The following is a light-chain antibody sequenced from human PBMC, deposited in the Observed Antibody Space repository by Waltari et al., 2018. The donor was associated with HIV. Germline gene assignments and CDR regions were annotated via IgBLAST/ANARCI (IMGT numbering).Light chain of an antibody. CDR3: CSYAGSSYV. J-gene: IGLJ1*01. CDR1: SSDVGGYTY. V-gene: IGLV2-11*01. CDR2: DVS. Sequence: QSALTQPRSVSGSPGQSVTISCTGTSSDVGGYTYVSWYQQHPGKVPKLMIYDVSKRPSGVTDRVSGSKSGNTASLTISGLQAEDEADYYCCSYAGSSYVFGTGTKVTVL.